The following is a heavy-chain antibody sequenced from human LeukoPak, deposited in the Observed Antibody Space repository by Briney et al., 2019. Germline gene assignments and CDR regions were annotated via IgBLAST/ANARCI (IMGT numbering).Heavy chain of an antibody. CDR3: AREGKWYFDL. CDR2: ISASGSYT. Sequence: GGSLRLSCAASGFTFSDYYMSWIRQAPGKGLKWVSKISASGSYTNDADSVKGRFTISRDNAKNSLYLHMNSLRAEDTAVYYCAREGKWYFDLWGRGTLVTVSS. J-gene: IGHJ2*01. CDR1: GFTFSDYY. V-gene: IGHV3-11*05.